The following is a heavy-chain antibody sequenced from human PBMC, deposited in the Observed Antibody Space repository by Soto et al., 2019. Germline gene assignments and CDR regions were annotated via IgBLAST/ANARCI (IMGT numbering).Heavy chain of an antibody. D-gene: IGHD3-9*01. CDR1: GFSLSTSGVG. CDR2: IFWDDDK. Sequence: QITLKESGPTLVKPTQTLTLTCTFSGFSLSTSGVGVGWIRQPPGKALEWLALIFWDDDKRYSPSLKNRLTITKDTSKNQVVLTMTNMDPVDTATYYCAHSPPYDILIGSLNYFDYWGQGTLVTVSS. V-gene: IGHV2-5*02. CDR3: AHSPPYDILIGSLNYFDY. J-gene: IGHJ4*02.